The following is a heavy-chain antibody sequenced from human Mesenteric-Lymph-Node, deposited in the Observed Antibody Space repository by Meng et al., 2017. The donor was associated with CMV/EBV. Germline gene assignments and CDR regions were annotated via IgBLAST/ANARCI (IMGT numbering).Heavy chain of an antibody. J-gene: IGHJ4*02. CDR3: ARDQYHLLYFDS. CDR1: GLTFSNRW. D-gene: IGHD2-2*02. Sequence: GESLKISCAVSGLTFSNRWMNWVRQAPGKGLEWISYITGNSETIFYADSVKGRFTVSRDNAENSLYLHMNSLRADDTAVYYCARDQYHLLYFDSWGQGTLVTVSS. CDR2: ITGNSETI. V-gene: IGHV3-48*04.